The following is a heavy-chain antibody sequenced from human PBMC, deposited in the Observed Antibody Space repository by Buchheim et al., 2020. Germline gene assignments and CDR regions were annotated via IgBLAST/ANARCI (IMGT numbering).Heavy chain of an antibody. D-gene: IGHD5-18*01. CDR1: GFTFSDYY. Sequence: QVQLVESGGGLVKPGGSLRLSCAASGFTFSDYYMSWIRQAPGKELEWVSYISSSGSTIYYADSVKVRFPIARDHAKNSLYLQMNRLRAEDTAVYYCARDVYSGEQLGLYMDVWGKGTT. CDR2: ISSSGSTI. CDR3: ARDVYSGEQLGLYMDV. V-gene: IGHV3-11*01. J-gene: IGHJ6*03.